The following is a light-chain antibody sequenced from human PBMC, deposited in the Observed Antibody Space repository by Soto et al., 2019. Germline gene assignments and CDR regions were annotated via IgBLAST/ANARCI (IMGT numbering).Light chain of an antibody. CDR1: QSVSSN. J-gene: IGKJ4*01. CDR3: QQRSNWPRLT. V-gene: IGKV3-15*01. Sequence: EIVMTQSPATLSVSPGEIATLFCRASQSVSSNLALYQQKPGQAPRLLIYGASTRATGIPARFSGSGSGTDFTLTISSLEPEDFAVYYCQQRSNWPRLTFGGGTKVDIK. CDR2: GAS.